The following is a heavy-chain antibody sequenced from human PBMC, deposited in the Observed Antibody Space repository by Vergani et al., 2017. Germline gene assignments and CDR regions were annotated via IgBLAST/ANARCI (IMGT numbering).Heavy chain of an antibody. CDR3: ARDLSGYDT. CDR2: ISSSSSTI. CDR1: GFTFSSYS. D-gene: IGHD5-12*01. V-gene: IGHV3-48*01. Sequence: VQLVESGGGVVQPGGSLRLSCAASGFTFSSYSMNWVRQAPGKGLEWVSYISSSSSTIYYADSVNGRFTISRENAKSSLYLQMNSLRAEDTAVYYCARDLSGYDTWGQGTLVTVSS. J-gene: IGHJ4*02.